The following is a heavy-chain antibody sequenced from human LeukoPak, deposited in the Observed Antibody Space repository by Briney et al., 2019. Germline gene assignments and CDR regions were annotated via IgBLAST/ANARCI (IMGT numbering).Heavy chain of an antibody. Sequence: PSETLSLTCSVSGYSISSAYYWGWIRPPPGKGLEWIGTMYHSGSTNYNPSLKSRVTISVDTSKNQFSLKLSSVTAADTAVYYCARDRGYSYGWGGYYYYYYMDVWGKGTTVTVSS. D-gene: IGHD5-18*01. V-gene: IGHV4-38-2*02. J-gene: IGHJ6*03. CDR3: ARDRGYSYGWGGYYYYYYMDV. CDR1: GYSISSAYY. CDR2: MYHSGST.